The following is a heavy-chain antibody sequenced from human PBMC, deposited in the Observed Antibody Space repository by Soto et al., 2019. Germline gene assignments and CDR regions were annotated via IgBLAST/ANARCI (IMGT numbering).Heavy chain of an antibody. J-gene: IGHJ4*02. CDR1: GFRFTSSA. D-gene: IGHD3-10*01. CDR3: AAVLWFGEFKNKKRDY. Sequence: SVKVSCTASGFRFTSSAMQWVRQARRQRLEWIGWIVVGSGNTNYAQKFQERVTITRDMSTSTAYMELSSLRSEDTAVYYCAAVLWFGEFKNKKRDYWGQGTLVTSPQ. CDR2: IVVGSGNT. V-gene: IGHV1-58*02.